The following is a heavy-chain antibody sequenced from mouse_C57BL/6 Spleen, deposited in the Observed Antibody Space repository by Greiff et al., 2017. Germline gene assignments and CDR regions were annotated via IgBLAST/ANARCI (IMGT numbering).Heavy chain of an antibody. D-gene: IGHD2-1*01. CDR2: INPNNGGT. J-gene: IGHJ3*01. V-gene: IGHV1-18*01. CDR1: GYTFTDYN. CDR3: ARLSGLPGFAY. Sequence: EVQGVESGPELVKPGASVKIPCKASGYTFTDYNMDWVKQSHGKSLEWIGDINPNNGGTIYNQKFKGKATLTVDKSSSTAYMELRSLTSEDTAVYYCARLSGLPGFAYWGQGTLVTVSA.